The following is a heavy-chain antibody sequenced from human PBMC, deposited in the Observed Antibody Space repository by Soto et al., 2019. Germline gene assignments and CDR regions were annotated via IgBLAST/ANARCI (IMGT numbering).Heavy chain of an antibody. CDR1: VYTFTDYY. CDR2: INPNRGCT. Sequence: ASVKVCCRASVYTFTDYYMHWVRQPPGQGLEWMGWINPNRGCTKYVQKCQGWATMTRDTSIRTAYMELSRLRSDATAVYYCARVGTSGTYYDAFDIWGQGTMVTVSS. CDR3: ARVGTSGTYYDAFDI. V-gene: IGHV1-2*04. J-gene: IGHJ3*02. D-gene: IGHD1-26*01.